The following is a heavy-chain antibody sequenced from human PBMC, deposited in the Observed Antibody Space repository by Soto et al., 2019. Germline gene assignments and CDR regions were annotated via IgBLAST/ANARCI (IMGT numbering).Heavy chain of an antibody. J-gene: IGHJ4*02. Sequence: SETLSLTCAVYGGSFSGYYWSWIRQPPGKGLEWIGEINHSGSTNYNPSLKSRVTISVDTSKNQFSLKLSSVTAADTAVYYCARSFHEEYEAVAGGGPFDYWGQGTLVTVSS. V-gene: IGHV4-34*01. D-gene: IGHD6-19*01. CDR2: INHSGST. CDR3: ARSFHEEYEAVAGGGPFDY. CDR1: GGSFSGYY.